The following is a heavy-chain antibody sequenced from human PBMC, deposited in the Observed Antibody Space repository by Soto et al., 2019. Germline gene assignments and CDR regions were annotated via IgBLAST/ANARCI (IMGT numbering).Heavy chain of an antibody. V-gene: IGHV4-61*08. CDR3: PRIPVNTVMINWFEP. CDR2: IYYSGST. Sequence: LSLTCTVSGGSVSSGDYFWSWIRQPPGKGLEWIGYIYYSGSTNYNASLKSRVSISLDTSKNQFSLKLSSVTAADTAAYSCPRIPVNTVMINWFEPWGQGTMVTVAS. D-gene: IGHD5-18*01. J-gene: IGHJ5*02. CDR1: GGSVSSGDYF.